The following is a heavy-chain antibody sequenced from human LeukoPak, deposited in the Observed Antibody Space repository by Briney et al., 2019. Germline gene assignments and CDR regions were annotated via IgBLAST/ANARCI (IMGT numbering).Heavy chain of an antibody. CDR2: INHSGST. CDR1: GGSFIGYY. J-gene: IGHJ4*02. Sequence: PSETLSLTCAVYGGSFIGYYWSWIRQPPGKGLEWIGEINHSGSTNYNPSLKSRVTISVDTSKNQFSLKLSSVTAADTAVYYCARENKNPRGYYYGSGSDSSGDYWGQGTLVTVSS. V-gene: IGHV4-34*01. CDR3: ARENKNPRGYYYGSGSDSSGDY. D-gene: IGHD3-10*01.